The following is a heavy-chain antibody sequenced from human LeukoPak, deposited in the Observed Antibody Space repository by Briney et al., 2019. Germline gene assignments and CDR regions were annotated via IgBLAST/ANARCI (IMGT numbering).Heavy chain of an antibody. CDR2: IYYSGST. D-gene: IGHD6-13*01. V-gene: IGHV4-39*07. CDR1: GGSISSSSYY. CDR3: ARQQPSQLYFFDY. Sequence: TSETLTLICTVSGGSISSSSYYWGWIRQPPGKGLEWIGNIYYSGSTNYNPSLKSRVTISVDTSKNQFSLKLSSVTAADTAVYYCARQQPSQLYFFDYWGQGTLVTVSS. J-gene: IGHJ4*02.